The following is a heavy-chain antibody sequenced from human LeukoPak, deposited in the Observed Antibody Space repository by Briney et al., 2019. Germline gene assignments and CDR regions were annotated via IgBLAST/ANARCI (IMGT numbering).Heavy chain of an antibody. D-gene: IGHD5-24*01. CDR2: INHRGST. Sequence: PSETLSLTCAVYGGSFSGYYWSWIRQPPGKGLEWIGEINHRGSTNYNPSLKSRVTISVDTSKNQFSLKLSSVTAADTAVYYCARLQGTYYYYMDVWGKGTTVTVSS. CDR3: ARLQGTYYYYMDV. J-gene: IGHJ6*03. CDR1: GGSFSGYY. V-gene: IGHV4-34*01.